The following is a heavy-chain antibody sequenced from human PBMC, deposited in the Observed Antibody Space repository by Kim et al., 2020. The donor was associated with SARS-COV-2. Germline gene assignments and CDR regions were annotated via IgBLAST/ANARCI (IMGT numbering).Heavy chain of an antibody. V-gene: IGHV3-15*01. D-gene: IGHD3-22*01. CDR3: TASSGYYRDAFDI. Sequence: GGSLRLSCAASGFTFSNAWMSWVRQAPGKGLEWVGRIKSKTDGGTTDYAAPVKGRFTISRDDSKNTLYLQMNSLKTEDTAVYYCTASSGYYRDAFDIWGQGTMVTVSS. J-gene: IGHJ3*02. CDR1: GFTFSNAW. CDR2: IKSKTDGGTT.